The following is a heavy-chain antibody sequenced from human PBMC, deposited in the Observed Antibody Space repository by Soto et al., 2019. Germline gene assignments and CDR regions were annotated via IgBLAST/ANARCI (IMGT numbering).Heavy chain of an antibody. V-gene: IGHV3-53*01. CDR1: GFSIGGNY. CDR3: ARGPNSDC. D-gene: IGHD2-21*01. J-gene: IGHJ4*02. Sequence: EERLVQSEGGLVQPGGSLRLSCAASGFSIGGNYMSWVRQAPGKGLELVSLIYSGGNPFYADSMKGRFTLSRDNSNNMLYLQMDSLRAEDKAVYYCARGPNSDCWGQGTLLIVSS. CDR2: IYSGGNP.